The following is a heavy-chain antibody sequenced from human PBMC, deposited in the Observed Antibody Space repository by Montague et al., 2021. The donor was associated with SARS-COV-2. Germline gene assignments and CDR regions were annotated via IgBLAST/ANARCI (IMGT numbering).Heavy chain of an antibody. V-gene: IGHV4-59*11. CDR2: INYVGGS. CDR3: ARATSVRGAVSWFDP. Sequence: SETLSLTCTVSGGSISSHFWSWIRQPPGKGLEWIAYINYVGGSNYNPSLKSRVNVSVETSKNQFSLKLTSLIAADTAVYYCARATSVRGAVSWFDPWGQGILVSVFS. J-gene: IGHJ5*02. D-gene: IGHD3-10*02. CDR1: GGSISSHF.